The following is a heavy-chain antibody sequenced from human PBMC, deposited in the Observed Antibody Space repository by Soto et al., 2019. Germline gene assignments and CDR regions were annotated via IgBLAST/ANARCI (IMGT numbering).Heavy chain of an antibody. V-gene: IGHV3-30*01. J-gene: IGHJ4*02. CDR2: ISFDASDK. CDR1: GITFSSYT. Sequence: QVQLVESGGGVVQPGRSLRLSCTTSGITFSSYTMHWVRQAPGKGLEWVALISFDASDKYYADSVKGRFSISRDNSTNTLFLQMDSLRPDDTAVYYCARDRLRLGELSLIGYFDYWGLGPLVAVSS. D-gene: IGHD3-16*02. CDR3: ARDRLRLGELSLIGYFDY.